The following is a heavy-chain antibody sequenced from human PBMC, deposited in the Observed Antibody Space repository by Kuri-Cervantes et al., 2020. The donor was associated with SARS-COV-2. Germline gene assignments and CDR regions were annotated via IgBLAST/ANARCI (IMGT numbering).Heavy chain of an antibody. CDR3: AGEQWLGPFDY. CDR2: IYYSGST. CDR1: GGSISSYY. V-gene: IGHV4-59*01. J-gene: IGHJ4*02. D-gene: IGHD6-19*01. Sequence: SATLSLTCTVSGGSISSYYWSWIRQPPGKGLEWTGYIYYSGSTNYNPSLKSRVTISVDTSKNQFSLKLSSVTAADTAVYYCAGEQWLGPFDYWGQGTLVTVSS.